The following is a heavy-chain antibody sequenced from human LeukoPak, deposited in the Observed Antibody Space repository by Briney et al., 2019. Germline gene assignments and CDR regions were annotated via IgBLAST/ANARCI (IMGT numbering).Heavy chain of an antibody. V-gene: IGHV3-23*01. CDR2: ISGSGGST. CDR1: GFTFSSYA. J-gene: IGHJ4*02. CDR3: AKINSSSWYGEGDH. Sequence: GGSLRLSCAASGFTFSSYAISWVRQAPGKGLEWVSAISGSGGSTYYADSVKGRFTISRDNSKNTLYLQMNSLRAEDTAVYYCAKINSSSWYGEGDHWGQGTLVTVSS. D-gene: IGHD6-13*01.